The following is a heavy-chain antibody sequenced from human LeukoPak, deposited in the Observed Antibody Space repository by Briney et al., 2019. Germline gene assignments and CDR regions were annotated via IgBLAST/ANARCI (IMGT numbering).Heavy chain of an antibody. V-gene: IGHV3-72*01. Sequence: PGGSLRLSCAASGFTFSDHYMDWVRQAPGKGLEWVGRSRNKANSYTTEYAASVKGRFTFSRDDSENSLFLQMNSLRAEDTAVYYCAKCILTGYYKGYMDVWGKGTTVTISS. CDR2: SRNKANSYTT. D-gene: IGHD3-9*01. J-gene: IGHJ6*03. CDR3: AKCILTGYYKGYMDV. CDR1: GFTFSDHY.